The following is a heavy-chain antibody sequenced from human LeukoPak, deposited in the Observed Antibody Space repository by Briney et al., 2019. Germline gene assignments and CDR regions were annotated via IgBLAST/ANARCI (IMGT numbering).Heavy chain of an antibody. CDR2: INHSGST. Sequence: SETLSLTCAVYGGSFSGYYWSWIRQPPGKGLEWIGEINHSGSTNYNPSLKRRVTISVDMSKNQFSLKLSSVTAADTAVYYCARGGHHNWFDPWGQGTLVTVSS. CDR1: GGSFSGYY. J-gene: IGHJ5*02. V-gene: IGHV4-34*01. CDR3: ARGGHHNWFDP.